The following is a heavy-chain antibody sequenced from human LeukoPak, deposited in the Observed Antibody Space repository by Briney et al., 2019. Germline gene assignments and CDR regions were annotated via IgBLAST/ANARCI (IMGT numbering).Heavy chain of an antibody. V-gene: IGHV4-59*01. J-gene: IGHJ3*02. CDR3: ARAEECAFDI. CDR1: GGSISSYY. Sequence: SETLSLTCTVSGGSISSYYWSWIRQPPGKGLEWIGYIYYSGSTNYNPSLKSRVTISVDTSKNQFSLKLSSVTAADTAVYYCARAEECAFDIWGQGTMVTVSS. D-gene: IGHD1-14*01. CDR2: IYYSGST.